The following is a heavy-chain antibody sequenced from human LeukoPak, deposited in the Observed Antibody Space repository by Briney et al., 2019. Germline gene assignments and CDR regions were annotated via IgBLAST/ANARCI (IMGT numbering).Heavy chain of an antibody. CDR2: IKSKTDGGTT. Sequence: TGGSLRLSCAASGFTFSNAWTSWVRQAPGKGLEWVGRIKSKTDGGTTDYAAPVKGRFTISRDDSKNTLYLQMNSLRAEDTAVYYCAKDAGRSSGYCFDYWGQGTLVTVSS. V-gene: IGHV3-15*01. CDR1: GFTFSNAW. CDR3: AKDAGRSSGYCFDY. D-gene: IGHD3-22*01. J-gene: IGHJ4*02.